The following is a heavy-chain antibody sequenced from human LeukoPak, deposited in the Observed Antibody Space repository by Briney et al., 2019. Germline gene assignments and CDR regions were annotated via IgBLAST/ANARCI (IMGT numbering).Heavy chain of an antibody. CDR3: ARVVADYDYYYYCMDV. V-gene: IGHV4-31*03. D-gene: IGHD2-15*01. CDR2: IYYSGST. J-gene: IGHJ6*03. CDR1: GGSISSGGYY. Sequence: PSETLSLTCTVSGGSISSGGYYWSWIRQHPGKGLEWIGYIYYSGSTYYNPSLKSRVTISVDTSKNQFSLKLSSVTAADTAVYYCARVVADYDYYYYCMDVRGKGTTVTVSS.